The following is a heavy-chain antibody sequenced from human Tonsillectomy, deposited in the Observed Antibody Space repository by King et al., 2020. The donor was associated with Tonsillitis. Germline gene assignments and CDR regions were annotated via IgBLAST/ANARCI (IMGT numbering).Heavy chain of an antibody. CDR1: GFTFSSYA. CDR3: ARDTHPTVAGSDGMDV. V-gene: IGHV3-30-3*01. Sequence: QVQLVESGGGVVQPGRSLRLSCAASGFTFSSYAMHWVRQAPGKGLEWVAVIAYDGSNKYYADSVKGRFTISRDNSKNTLYLQVNSLRADDTAVFYCARDTHPTVAGSDGMDVWGQGTTVTISS. CDR2: IAYDGSNK. J-gene: IGHJ6*02. D-gene: IGHD6-19*01.